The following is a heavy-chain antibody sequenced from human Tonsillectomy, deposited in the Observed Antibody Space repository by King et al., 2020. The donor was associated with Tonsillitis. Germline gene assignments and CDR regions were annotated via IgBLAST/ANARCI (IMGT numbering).Heavy chain of an antibody. CDR1: GFTFSSYT. CDR3: ARDRLGYGRY. D-gene: IGHD4-17*01. Sequence: VQLVESGGGLVQPGGSLRLSCAASGFTFSSYTINWVRQAPGKGLEWVSDISMSSSNINYADSVKGRFTISRDNAKNSLYLQMNSLRAEDTAVYYCARDRLGYGRYWGQGTLVTVSS. CDR2: ISMSSSNI. V-gene: IGHV3-48*01. J-gene: IGHJ4*02.